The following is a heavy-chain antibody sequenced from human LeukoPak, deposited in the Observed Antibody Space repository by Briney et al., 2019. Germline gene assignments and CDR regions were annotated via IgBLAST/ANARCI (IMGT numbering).Heavy chain of an antibody. J-gene: IGHJ6*04. V-gene: IGHV3-7*01. CDR2: INQDGSEK. Sequence: GGSLRLSCEVSGFMFRTYWMDWVRQAPGRGLEWVANINQDGSEKYYVDSVKGRFTISRDNTKNSFYLQMNSLRAEDTAVYYFSRALEVWGKGTTDTVSS. CDR1: GFMFRTYW. CDR3: SRALEV.